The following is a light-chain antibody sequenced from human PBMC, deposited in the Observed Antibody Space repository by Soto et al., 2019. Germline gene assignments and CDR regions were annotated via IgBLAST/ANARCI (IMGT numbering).Light chain of an antibody. CDR2: DAS. Sequence: DIQMTQSPSTLSASVGDRVTITCRASPSISSWLAWYQQKPGKAPKLLIYDASILESGVPLRFRGSGSGTEFTLTISSLQPYDFATYYCQQYNSYSWTFGQGTKVEIK. J-gene: IGKJ1*01. CDR1: PSISSW. V-gene: IGKV1-5*01. CDR3: QQYNSYSWT.